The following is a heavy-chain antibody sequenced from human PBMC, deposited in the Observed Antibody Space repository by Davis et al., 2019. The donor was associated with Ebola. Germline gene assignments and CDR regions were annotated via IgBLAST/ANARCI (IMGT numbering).Heavy chain of an antibody. CDR3: ARALVDCSSNSCYLDWFDP. Sequence: ASVPVSCKASRYTFTSYGISWVRQAPGQGLEWMGWISAYNGNSNYEQKLQGRVTMTTDTSTSTAYMELRSLRSDDTAVYYCARALVDCSSNSCYLDWFDPWGQGTLVTVSS. V-gene: IGHV1-18*01. CDR1: RYTFTSYG. J-gene: IGHJ5*02. CDR2: ISAYNGNS. D-gene: IGHD2-2*01.